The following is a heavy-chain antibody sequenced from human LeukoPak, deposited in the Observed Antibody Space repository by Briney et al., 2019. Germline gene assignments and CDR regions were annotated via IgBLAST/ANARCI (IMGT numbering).Heavy chain of an antibody. V-gene: IGHV3-23*01. Sequence: HPGGSLRLSCAASGFTLSSYAMSWVRQAPGKGLEWVSAISGSGGSTYYADSVKGRFTISRHNSKNTLYLQMNSLRAEDTAVYYCAHGPWRRRWHYWGRGPLVPVSS. J-gene: IGHJ4*02. D-gene: IGHD3-16*01. CDR3: AHGPWRRRWHY. CDR1: GFTLSSYA. CDR2: ISGSGGST.